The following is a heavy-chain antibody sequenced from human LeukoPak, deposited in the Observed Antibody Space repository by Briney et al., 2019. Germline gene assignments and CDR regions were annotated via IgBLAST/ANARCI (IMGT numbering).Heavy chain of an antibody. Sequence: ASVKVSCKASGYTFTSYYMHWVRQAPGQGLEWVGIINPTGDTTPYAQKFQGRVTMARDSSTSTVYLELSSLRSEDTAVYYCARRGHYSETSGLHYWGQGTLVTVSS. D-gene: IGHD3-22*01. V-gene: IGHV1-46*01. CDR3: ARRGHYSETSGLHY. CDR1: GYTFTSYY. J-gene: IGHJ4*02. CDR2: INPTGDTT.